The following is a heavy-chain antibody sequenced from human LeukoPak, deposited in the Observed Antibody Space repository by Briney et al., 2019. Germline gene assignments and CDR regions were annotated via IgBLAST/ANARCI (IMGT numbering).Heavy chain of an antibody. J-gene: IGHJ5*02. CDR1: GFTFSSYS. Sequence: GSLRLSCAASGFTFSSYSMNWVRQAPGKGLEWVSSISSSSSYIYYADSVKGRFTISRDNAKNSLYLQMNSLRAEDTAVYYCARDRGYYGTRFDPWGQGTLVTVSS. D-gene: IGHD3-10*01. CDR3: ARDRGYYGTRFDP. V-gene: IGHV3-21*01. CDR2: ISSSSSYI.